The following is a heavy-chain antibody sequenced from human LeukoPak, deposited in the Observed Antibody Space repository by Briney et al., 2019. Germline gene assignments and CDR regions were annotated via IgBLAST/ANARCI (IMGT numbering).Heavy chain of an antibody. Sequence: GGSLRLSCTVSGFTVSSNSMSWVRQAPGKGLEWVSFIYSDNTHYSDSVKGRFTISRDNSKNTLYLQMNSLRAEDTAVYYCAKLFESGTYNNFFHYWGQGTLVTVSS. CDR3: AKLFESGTYNNFFHY. D-gene: IGHD3-10*01. CDR2: IYSDNT. J-gene: IGHJ4*02. V-gene: IGHV3-53*01. CDR1: GFTVSSNS.